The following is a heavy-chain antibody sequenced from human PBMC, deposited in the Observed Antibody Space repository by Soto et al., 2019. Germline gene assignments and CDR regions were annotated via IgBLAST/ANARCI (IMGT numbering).Heavy chain of an antibody. CDR1: VYSFTYYY. CDR3: TRENIENSDGLYDACDI. D-gene: IGHD5-18*01. CDR2: MNPKSGGA. J-gene: IGHJ3*02. Sequence: XSVKVCCKTSVYSFTYYYTHWVRQAPGQGLEWMGWMNPKSGGAYFAQKFQGRVTLTRDTSIGTAYIEVNSLTSDDTAVYFCTRENIENSDGLYDACDIWGQGKTVTVSS. V-gene: IGHV1-2*02.